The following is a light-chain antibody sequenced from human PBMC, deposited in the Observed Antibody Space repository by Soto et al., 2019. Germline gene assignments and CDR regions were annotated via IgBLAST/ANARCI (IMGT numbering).Light chain of an antibody. Sequence: DIQMTQSPSSLSASVGDRVTITCRASRSISSWLAWDPQKPGKAPKLXIYKASSLQSGVPSRVSGXGAGTEFTLTIRSLQPDDFAAYYCQQYNSASKTFAQGSEVDI. CDR3: QQYNSASKT. CDR2: KAS. V-gene: IGKV1-5*03. CDR1: RSISSW. J-gene: IGKJ1*01.